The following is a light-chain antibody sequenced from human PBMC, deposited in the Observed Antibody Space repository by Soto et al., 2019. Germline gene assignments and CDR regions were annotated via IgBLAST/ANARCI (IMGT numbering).Light chain of an antibody. V-gene: IGLV2-14*03. CDR2: DGN. Sequence: QSALTQPASMSGSLGQSITISCTGTNSEIGGYAYVSWYQHHPGKVPKLMIYDGNKRPSGVSDRFSGSKSGNTASLTISGLQAEDEADYYCSSYTSRTSLFGGGTKLTVL. CDR3: SSYTSRTSL. J-gene: IGLJ2*01. CDR1: NSEIGGYAY.